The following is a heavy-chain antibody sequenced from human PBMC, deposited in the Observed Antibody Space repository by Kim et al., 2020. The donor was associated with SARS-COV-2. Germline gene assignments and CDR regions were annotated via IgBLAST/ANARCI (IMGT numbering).Heavy chain of an antibody. J-gene: IGHJ3*01. V-gene: IGHV4-31*03. CDR2: IYYSGST. Sequence: SETLSLTCTVSGGSISSGGYYWIWIRQHPGKGREWIGYIYYSGSTYYNPSLKSRVTISVDTSKNSFSLKLVSVTAADTAVYYCARVARITSFGVVNSAFDLWGQGTMVTVSS. D-gene: IGHD3-3*01. CDR3: ARVARITSFGVVNSAFDL. CDR1: GGSISSGGYY.